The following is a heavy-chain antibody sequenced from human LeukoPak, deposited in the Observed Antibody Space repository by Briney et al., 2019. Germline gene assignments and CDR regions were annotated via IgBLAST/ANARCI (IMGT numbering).Heavy chain of an antibody. Sequence: PSETLSLTCTVSGGSISSGSYYWSWIRQPAGKGLEWIGRVFTTGRTDYHSSLQSRVTISLDTSKNQFSLKLSSVTAADTAVYYCASPNYDILTGARGNWFDPWGQGTLVTVSS. V-gene: IGHV4-61*02. CDR1: GGSISSGSYY. J-gene: IGHJ5*02. CDR2: VFTTGRT. CDR3: ASPNYDILTGARGNWFDP. D-gene: IGHD3-9*01.